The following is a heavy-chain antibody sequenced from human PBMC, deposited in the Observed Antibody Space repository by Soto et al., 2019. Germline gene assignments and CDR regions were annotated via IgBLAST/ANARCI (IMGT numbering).Heavy chain of an antibody. CDR2: INPNSGGT. D-gene: IGHD6-6*01. CDR3: ARGGSSSLDY. V-gene: IGHV1-2*02. CDR1: GYTFTGYY. J-gene: IGHJ4*02. Sequence: QVQLVQSGAEVKKPWASVKVSCKASGYTFTGYYMHWVRQAPGQGPEWMGWINPNSGGTTYAQKFQGRVTVTRDTSISTAYMELSSLRSEDTAVYYCARGGSSSLDYWGQGTLVTGSS.